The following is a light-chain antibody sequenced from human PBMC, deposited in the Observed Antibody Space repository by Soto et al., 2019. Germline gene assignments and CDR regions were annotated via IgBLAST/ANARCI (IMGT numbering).Light chain of an antibody. Sequence: DIVMTQSPDSLAVSLGERATINCKSSQSVLYSSNNKNYLAWYQQKPGQPPKLLIYWASTRESGVPDRFSGGGSGTDFTLTISSLQAEDVALYCCQQYYSTPWTFGQGTKVEIK. CDR1: QSVLYSSNNKNY. J-gene: IGKJ1*01. CDR2: WAS. V-gene: IGKV4-1*01. CDR3: QQYYSTPWT.